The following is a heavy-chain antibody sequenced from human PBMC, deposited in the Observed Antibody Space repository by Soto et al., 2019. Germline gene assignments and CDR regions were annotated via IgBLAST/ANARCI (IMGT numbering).Heavy chain of an antibody. V-gene: IGHV4-31*03. J-gene: IGHJ4*02. CDR2: IYYGGTT. D-gene: IGHD2-15*01. CDR1: GGSIDRTGYF. Sequence: SETLSLTCTVSGGSIDRTGYFRIWISQPTGQGLEWIGYIYYGGTTFYNPALKSRSTLSLDTDENRFSLNLTSVTAADTAVYYCARARWLRRQEYYFDNWGQGIFVTVSS. CDR3: ARARWLRRQEYYFDN.